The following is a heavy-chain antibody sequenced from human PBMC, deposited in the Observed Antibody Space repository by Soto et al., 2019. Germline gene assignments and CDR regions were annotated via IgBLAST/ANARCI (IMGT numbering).Heavy chain of an antibody. CDR2: ISYDGSNK. D-gene: IGHD2-15*01. CDR3: AASAHGSGGRSLDY. J-gene: IGHJ4*02. CDR1: GFIFSIYG. V-gene: IGHV3-30*03. Sequence: QVQLVESGGGVVQPGRSLRLSCAASGFIFSIYGMHWVRQAPGKGLEWVAVISYDGSNKDYADSSKGGFTISRDNSKNTLYLQMHSRRAEDTGVYYCAASAHGSGGRSLDYWGQGTLVTVSS.